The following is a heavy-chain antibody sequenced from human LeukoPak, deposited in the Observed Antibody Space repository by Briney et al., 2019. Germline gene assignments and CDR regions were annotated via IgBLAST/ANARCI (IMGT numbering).Heavy chain of an antibody. V-gene: IGHV1-46*01. Sequence: GGSVKVSCKASGYTFTSYYMHWVRQAPGQGLEWMGIINPSGGSTSYAQKFQGRVTMTTDTSSSTAYMELRGLKSDDTAVYYCARFWTGYLPDYWGQGTLVTVSS. CDR2: INPSGGST. J-gene: IGHJ4*02. CDR3: ARFWTGYLPDY. CDR1: GYTFTSYY. D-gene: IGHD3/OR15-3a*01.